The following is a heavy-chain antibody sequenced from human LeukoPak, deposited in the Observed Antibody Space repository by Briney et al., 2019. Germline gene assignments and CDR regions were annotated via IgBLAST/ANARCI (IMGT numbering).Heavy chain of an antibody. J-gene: IGHJ6*02. CDR2: MNPNSGNT. V-gene: IGHV1-8*01. D-gene: IGHD2-2*01. CDR3: ARVLYCSSTSCPYYYYGMDV. Sequence: ASVKVSCKASGYTFTSYDINWVRQATGQGLEWMGWMNPNSGNTGYAQKFQGRVTMTRNTSISTAYMELSSLRSEDTAVYYCARVLYCSSTSCPYYYYGMDVWGQGTTVTVSS. CDR1: GYTFTSYD.